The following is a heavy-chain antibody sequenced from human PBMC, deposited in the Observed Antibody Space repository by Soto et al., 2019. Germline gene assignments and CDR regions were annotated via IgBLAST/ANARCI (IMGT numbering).Heavy chain of an antibody. CDR1: GYTFTSYA. J-gene: IGHJ6*04. CDR2: INAGNGNT. Sequence: ASVKVSCKASGYTFTSYAMHWVRQAPGQRLEWMGWINAGNGNTKYSQKFQGRVTITRDTSASTAYMELSSLRSEDTALYYCARVFDYSNYYSRRDVWGKGTTDTASS. V-gene: IGHV1-3*01. D-gene: IGHD4-4*01. CDR3: ARVFDYSNYYSRRDV.